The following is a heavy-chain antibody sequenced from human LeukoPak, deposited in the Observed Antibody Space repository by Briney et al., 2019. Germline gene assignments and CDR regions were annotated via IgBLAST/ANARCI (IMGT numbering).Heavy chain of an antibody. D-gene: IGHD6-13*01. Sequence: GGSLRLSCAASGFTFSSYGMHWVRQAPGKGLEWVAVISYDGSNKYYADSVKGRFTISRDNSKNTLYLQMNSLRAEDTAVYNCAKDTYVWQQLVSPGYWGQGTLVTVSS. CDR3: AKDTYVWQQLVSPGY. CDR2: ISYDGSNK. J-gene: IGHJ4*02. CDR1: GFTFSSYG. V-gene: IGHV3-30*18.